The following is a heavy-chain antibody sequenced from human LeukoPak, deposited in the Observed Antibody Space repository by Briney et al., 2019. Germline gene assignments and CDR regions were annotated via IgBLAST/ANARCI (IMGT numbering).Heavy chain of an antibody. J-gene: IGHJ4*02. D-gene: IGHD6-19*01. Sequence: SVKVSCKASGGTFSSYAISWVRQAPGQGLEWMGRIIPILGIANYAQKFQGRVTITADKSTSTACMELSSLRSEDTAVYYCARRGYSSGWAIDYWGQGTLVTVSS. V-gene: IGHV1-69*04. CDR1: GGTFSSYA. CDR2: IIPILGIA. CDR3: ARRGYSSGWAIDY.